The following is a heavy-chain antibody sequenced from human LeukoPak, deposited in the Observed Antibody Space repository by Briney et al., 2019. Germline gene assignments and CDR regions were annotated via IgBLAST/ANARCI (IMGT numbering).Heavy chain of an antibody. CDR1: GGSISSYY. D-gene: IGHD1-1*01. V-gene: IGHV4-59*01. Sequence: PSETLSLTCTVSGGSISSYYWSWIRQPPGKGLEWIGYIYYSGSTNYNPSLKSRVTISVGTSKNQFSLKLSSVTAADTAVYYCARGPNEPNFDNWGQGTLVTVSS. CDR2: IYYSGST. J-gene: IGHJ4*02. CDR3: ARGPNEPNFDN.